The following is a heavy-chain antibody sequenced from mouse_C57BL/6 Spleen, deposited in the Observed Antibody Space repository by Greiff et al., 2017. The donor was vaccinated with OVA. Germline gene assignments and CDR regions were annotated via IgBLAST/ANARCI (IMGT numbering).Heavy chain of an antibody. CDR1: GFTFSDAW. CDR3: TKTAQATYAMDY. V-gene: IGHV6-6*01. J-gene: IGHJ4*01. CDR2: IRNKANNHAT. Sequence: EVKLVESGGGLVQPGGSMKLSCAASGFTFSDAWMDWVRQSPEKGLEWVAEIRNKANNHATYYAESVKGRFTISRDDSKSSVYLQMNSLRAEDTGIYYCTKTAQATYAMDYWGQGTSVTVSS. D-gene: IGHD3-2*02.